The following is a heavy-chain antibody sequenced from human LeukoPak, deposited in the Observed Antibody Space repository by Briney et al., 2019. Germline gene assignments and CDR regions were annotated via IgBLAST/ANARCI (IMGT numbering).Heavy chain of an antibody. CDR2: ISGSGGST. V-gene: IGHV3-23*01. CDR3: ATPAGPAQRARPVSGFDY. J-gene: IGHJ4*02. CDR1: GFTFSSYA. Sequence: GWALRLSCAASGFTFSSYAMSWVRQAPGKGLEWVSAISGSGGSTYYTDSVKGRFTISRDNSKNTLYLQMNSLRAEDTAVYYCATPAGPAQRARPVSGFDYWGQGTLVTVSS. D-gene: IGHD6-6*01.